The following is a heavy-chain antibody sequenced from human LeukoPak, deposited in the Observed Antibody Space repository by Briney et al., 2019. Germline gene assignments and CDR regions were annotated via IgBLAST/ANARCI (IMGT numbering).Heavy chain of an antibody. V-gene: IGHV4-59*01. D-gene: IGHD1-26*01. CDR2: VSFSGTT. CDR1: GGSITNYY. CDR3: ARISPSSGTYWGTLYDYIDV. J-gene: IGHJ6*03. Sequence: PSETLSRTCSVSGGSITNYYWTWIRQPPGKGLEWIGSVSFSGTTNYNPSLKSRVTISLDMSNSLFSLRLTSVTAADTAVYYCARISPSSGTYWGTLYDYIDVWGKGTTITV.